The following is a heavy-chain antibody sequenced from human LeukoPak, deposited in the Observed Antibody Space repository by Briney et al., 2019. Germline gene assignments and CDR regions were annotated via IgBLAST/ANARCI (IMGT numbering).Heavy chain of an antibody. V-gene: IGHV4-38-2*02. J-gene: IGHJ4*02. CDR1: AHSISSVFY. Sequence: SETLSLTCPVSAHSISSVFYWGWIRPPPGEGLEWLATIYHSGSTYYNPSLKSRATISIDTSKNHFSLEQLSDTAAPTAVYYCARDPSEYSSSSITCYYWGERTRDTVSS. CDR2: IYHSGST. D-gene: IGHD6-6*01. CDR3: ARDPSEYSSSSITCYY.